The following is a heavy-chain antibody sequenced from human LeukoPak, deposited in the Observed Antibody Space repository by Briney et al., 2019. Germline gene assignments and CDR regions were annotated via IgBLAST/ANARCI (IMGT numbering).Heavy chain of an antibody. CDR2: IRSKAEGGTT. D-gene: IGHD3-3*01. J-gene: IGHJ4*02. Sequence: SLRLSCTASGVTFGDYAMRCFRAAPGERLEWVGLIRSKAEGGTTEYAPSVKGRFTISRDASKSIAYLQMNTLKPEDTAVYYCTRDMCTYYDFWGGYYTPFDYWGQGTLVTVSS. CDR3: TRDMCTYYDFWGGYYTPFDY. CDR1: GVTFGDYA. V-gene: IGHV3-49*03.